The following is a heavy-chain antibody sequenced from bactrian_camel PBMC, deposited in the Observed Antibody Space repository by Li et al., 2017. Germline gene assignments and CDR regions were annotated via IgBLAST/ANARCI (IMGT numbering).Heavy chain of an antibody. J-gene: IGHJ4*01. CDR2: IDRDGTT. Sequence: HVQLVESGGGSVQTGGSLALSCVAAKLTYSSNCMGWFRQAPGKEREGVAAIDRDGTTAYADSVKGRFTISRDNRKDIGFLQMNNPKPEDTAEYYGARRTRGGYCYDAAFDYGYWGQGTQVTVS. CDR3: ARRTRGGYCYDAAFDYGY. V-gene: IGHV3S53*01. CDR1: KLTYSSNC. D-gene: IGHD2*01.